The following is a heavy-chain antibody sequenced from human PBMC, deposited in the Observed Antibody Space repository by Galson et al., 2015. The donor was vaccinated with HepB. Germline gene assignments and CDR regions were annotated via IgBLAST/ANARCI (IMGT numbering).Heavy chain of an antibody. J-gene: IGHJ3*01. CDR1: GDSISSSLYY. V-gene: IGHV4-61*02. CDR3: ATHRGACGSPTCHHAFDF. D-gene: IGHD2-2*01. Sequence: TLSLTCTVSGDSISSSLYYWDWIRQSAGKGLEWIGRIFPTGSTDYNPSLQSRVTLSLDTSKNQFSLKLTSVTAADTAVYYCATHRGACGSPTCHHAFDFRGQGTMVPVSS. CDR2: IFPTGST.